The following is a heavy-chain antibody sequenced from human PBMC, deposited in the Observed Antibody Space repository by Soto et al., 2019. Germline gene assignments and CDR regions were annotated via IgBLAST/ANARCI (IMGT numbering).Heavy chain of an antibody. V-gene: IGHV4-39*01. CDR3: ARHEGGGWVPFAH. CDR1: GGSISSSSYY. Sequence: PSETLSLTCTVSGGSISSSSYYWCWIRQPPGKGLEWIGNIYYSGSTNYNPSLKSRVSISVDTSKNQFSLKLSSVTAADTAVYYCARHEGGGWVPFAHWGQGTLVMVSS. CDR2: IYYSGST. D-gene: IGHD2-15*01. J-gene: IGHJ1*01.